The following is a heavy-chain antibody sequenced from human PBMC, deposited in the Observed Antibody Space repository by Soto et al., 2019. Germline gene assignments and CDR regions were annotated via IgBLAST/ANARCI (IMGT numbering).Heavy chain of an antibody. V-gene: IGHV4-30-2*01. CDR1: GVSISSGGYS. D-gene: IGHD5-12*01. J-gene: IGHJ2*01. CDR3: ASRDGYKIDWYFDL. Sequence: QLQLQESGSGLVKPSQTLSLTCAVSGVSISSGGYSWIWIRQPPGKGLEWLGYIYQSGSTYYTPSLKSRVTISVDRSKNQFSLKLSSVTAADTAVYYCASRDGYKIDWYFDLWGRGTLVTVSS. CDR2: IYQSGST.